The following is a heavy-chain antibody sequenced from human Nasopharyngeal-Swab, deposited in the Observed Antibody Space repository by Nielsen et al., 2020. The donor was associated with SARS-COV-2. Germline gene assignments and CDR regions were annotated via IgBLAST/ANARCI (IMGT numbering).Heavy chain of an antibody. J-gene: IGHJ6*03. CDR2: VQYSGRT. D-gene: IGHD2-2*01. CDR1: GGSFSGGAHF. Sequence: SETLSLTCTVSGGSFSGGAHFWSWVRQHPGKGLEWIGYVQYSGRTYYNPSLKSRLIISVDTSKNQFSLKLSSVAAADTAVYYCARAVSSVVPAAANYYYYMDVWGKGTTVAVSS. CDR3: ARAVSSVVPAAANYYYYMDV. V-gene: IGHV4-31*03.